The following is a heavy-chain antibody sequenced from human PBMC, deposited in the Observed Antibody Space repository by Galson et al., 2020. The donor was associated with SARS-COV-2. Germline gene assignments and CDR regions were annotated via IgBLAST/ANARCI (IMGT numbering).Heavy chain of an antibody. CDR3: VAEPTAYRNDWQGAFDH. D-gene: IGHD3-9*01. CDR2: ISYDGSKI. V-gene: IGHV3-30-3*01. Sequence: TGGSLRLSCAASGFTFSSHAMHWVRQAPGKGLEWVALISYDGSKIYYADSVKGRFTISRDNSKNTVYLQMNSLTTEDTAVYYCVAEPTAYRNDWQGAFDHWGQGTLVTVSS. J-gene: IGHJ4*02. CDR1: GFTFSSHA.